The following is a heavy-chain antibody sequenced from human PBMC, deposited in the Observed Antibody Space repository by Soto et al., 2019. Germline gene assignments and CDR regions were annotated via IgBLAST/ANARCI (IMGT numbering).Heavy chain of an antibody. CDR1: GGSFSGYY. CDR2: INHSGST. CDR3: ARGDTAMVTFYFDD. Sequence: SETLSLTCAVYGGSFSGYYWSWIRQPPGKGLEWIGEINHSGSTNYNPSLKSRLTISVDTSKNQFSLKLTSVTAADTAVYYCARGDTAMVTFYFDDWGQGTLVTVSS. V-gene: IGHV4-34*01. J-gene: IGHJ4*02. D-gene: IGHD5-18*01.